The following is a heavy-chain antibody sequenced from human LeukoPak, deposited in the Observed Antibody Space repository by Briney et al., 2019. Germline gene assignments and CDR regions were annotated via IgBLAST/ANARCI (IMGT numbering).Heavy chain of an antibody. D-gene: IGHD3-3*02. CDR3: ARRGILAAFDI. CDR1: GGSISSYY. CDR2: IYYNGST. V-gene: IGHV4-59*08. J-gene: IGHJ3*02. Sequence: TPSETLSLTCTVSGGSISSYYWSWIRQPPVKGLEWIGYIYYNGSTNYNPSLKSRVTISVDTSKNQFSLKLSSVTAADTAAYYCARRGILAAFDIWGQGTMVTVSS.